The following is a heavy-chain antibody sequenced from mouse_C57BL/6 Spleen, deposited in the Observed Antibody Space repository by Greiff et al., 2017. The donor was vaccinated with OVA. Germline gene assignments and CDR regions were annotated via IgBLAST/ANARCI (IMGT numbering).Heavy chain of an antibody. V-gene: IGHV1-69*01. CDR1: GYTFTSYW. J-gene: IGHJ4*01. CDR3: ARIATGTDYAMDY. CDR2: IDPSDSYT. Sequence: QVQLKQPGAELVMPGASVKLSCKASGYTFTSYWMHWVKQRPGQGLEWIGEIDPSDSYTNYNQKFKGKSTLTVDKSSSTAYMQLSSLTSEDSAVYYCARIATGTDYAMDYWGQGTSVTVSS. D-gene: IGHD4-1*01.